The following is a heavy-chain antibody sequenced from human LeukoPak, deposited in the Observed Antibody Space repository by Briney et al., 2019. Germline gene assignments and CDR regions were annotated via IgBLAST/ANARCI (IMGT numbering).Heavy chain of an antibody. D-gene: IGHD2/OR15-2a*01. Sequence: ASVKVSCKTSEYTFTASYIFWVRQAPGQGLEWMGRINPNSGDTDYAQKFQGRVTMTRDTSISTAYMELSRLTSDDTAVYYCARDFQTEAPDYWGQGTLVTVSS. CDR1: EYTFTASY. V-gene: IGHV1-2*02. CDR3: ARDFQTEAPDY. CDR2: INPNSGDT. J-gene: IGHJ4*02.